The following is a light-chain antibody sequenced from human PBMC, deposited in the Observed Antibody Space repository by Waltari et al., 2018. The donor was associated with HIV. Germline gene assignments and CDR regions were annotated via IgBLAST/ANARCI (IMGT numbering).Light chain of an antibody. CDR2: WAS. Sequence: DIVMTQSPDSLAVSLGARATVTCTSSRTVLYNRNYLAWYQQQPGPAPKVLIYWASTRAFGVPDRCSGSGSGTDFSLTISRVQADDVAIYYCQQYYTLRSTFGGGTKIEI. V-gene: IGKV4-1*01. J-gene: IGKJ4*01. CDR1: RTVLYNRNY. CDR3: QQYYTLRST.